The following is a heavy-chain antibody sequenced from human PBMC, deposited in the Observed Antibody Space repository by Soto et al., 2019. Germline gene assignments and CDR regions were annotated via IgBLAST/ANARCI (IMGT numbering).Heavy chain of an antibody. CDR3: ARTSYDSSGTAADP. CDR2: IYYSGST. V-gene: IGHV4-31*03. CDR1: GGSISGGNDY. Sequence: SQLLSLTCTVSGGSISGGNDYCSWNRQHPGKGLEWIGYIYYSGSTYYNPSLKSRVTISVDTSKNQFSLKLSSVTAADTAVYYCARTSYDSSGTAADPWGQGTLVTVSS. J-gene: IGHJ5*02. D-gene: IGHD3-22*01.